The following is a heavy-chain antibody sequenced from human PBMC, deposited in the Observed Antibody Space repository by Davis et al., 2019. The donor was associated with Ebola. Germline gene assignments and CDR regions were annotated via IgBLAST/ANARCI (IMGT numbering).Heavy chain of an antibody. CDR1: GKSVTDLS. CDR2: FDPEDGQT. CDR3: AMGLVF. V-gene: IGHV1-24*01. D-gene: IGHD6-19*01. J-gene: IGHJ4*02. Sequence: AASVQVSCKVSGKSVTDLSMHWVRQAPGRGFEWMGGFDPEDGQTRYAQTFQGRVTMTEDPSTGTAYMELGSLRSDDAAVYFCAMGLVFWGQGTLVTVSS.